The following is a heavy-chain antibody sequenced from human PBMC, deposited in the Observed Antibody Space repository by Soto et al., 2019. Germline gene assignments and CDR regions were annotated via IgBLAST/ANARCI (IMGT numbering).Heavy chain of an antibody. CDR1: GFTISDYY. V-gene: IGHV3-11*01. D-gene: IGHD3-10*01. J-gene: IGHJ6*02. CDR3: AKDPEVSGRHRLSYNYYGMDV. Sequence: GGSLRLSCEASGFTISDYYMSWIRPAPGKGLELVSYISSVGTTTYYADSVKGRFSISMDNAKTSLYLQMNSLRAEDTAVYFCAKDPEVSGRHRLSYNYYGMDVWRQGSTVTIAS. CDR2: ISSVGTTT.